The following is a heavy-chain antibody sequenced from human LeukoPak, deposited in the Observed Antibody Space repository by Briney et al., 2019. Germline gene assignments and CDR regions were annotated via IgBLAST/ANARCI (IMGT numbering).Heavy chain of an antibody. D-gene: IGHD2-15*01. CDR3: ARDLGYCSGGSCYQTTYFDY. V-gene: IGHV1-46*01. CDR2: INASGGST. J-gene: IGHJ4*02. Sequence: ASVKVSCKASGYTFTSYYMHWVRQAPGQGLEWMGIINASGGSTSYAQKFQGRVTMTRDTSTSTVYMELSTLRSEDTAVYYCARDLGYCSGGSCYQTTYFDYWGQGTLVTVS. CDR1: GYTFTSYY.